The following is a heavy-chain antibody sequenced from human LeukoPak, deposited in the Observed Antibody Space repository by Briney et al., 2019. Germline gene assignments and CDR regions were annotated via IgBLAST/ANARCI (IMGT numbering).Heavy chain of an antibody. D-gene: IGHD1-1*01. J-gene: IGHJ4*02. CDR3: ASAGNWNFDY. CDR2: INHSGST. CDR1: GGSFSGYY. Sequence: PSETLSLTCAVYGGSFSGYYWSWIRQPPGKGLEWIGEINHSGSTNYNPPLKSRVTISVDTSKNQFSLKLSSVTAADTAVYYCASAGNWNFDYWGQGTLVTVSS. V-gene: IGHV4-34*01.